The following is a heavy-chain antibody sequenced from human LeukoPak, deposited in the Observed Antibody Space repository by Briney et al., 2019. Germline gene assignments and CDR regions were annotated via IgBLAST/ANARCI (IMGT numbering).Heavy chain of an antibody. CDR1: DGSISTYY. D-gene: IGHD1-26*01. Sequence: SETLSLACTVSDGSISTYYWSRIRQPAGKGLEWIGRIYTTGSTNYNPSLKSRVTMSVDTSKNQFSLKLSSVTAADTAVYYCARGGLPRENWFDPWGQGTLVTVSS. CDR2: IYTTGST. V-gene: IGHV4-4*07. J-gene: IGHJ5*02. CDR3: ARGGLPRENWFDP.